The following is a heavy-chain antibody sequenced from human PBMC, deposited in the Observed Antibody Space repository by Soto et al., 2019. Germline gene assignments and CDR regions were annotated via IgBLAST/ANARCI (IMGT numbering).Heavy chain of an antibody. Sequence: LRLSCAVSGFNVMSYWMSWVRQAPGKGLEWVASIKDDGSEIYYLQSVRGRFTISRDSAGNALHLAMNYLSAEDTGVYFCARDIGFDYVNWGQGTLVTVSS. CDR3: ARDIGFDYVN. CDR1: GFNVMSYW. V-gene: IGHV3-7*01. D-gene: IGHD3-16*01. J-gene: IGHJ4*02. CDR2: IKDDGSEI.